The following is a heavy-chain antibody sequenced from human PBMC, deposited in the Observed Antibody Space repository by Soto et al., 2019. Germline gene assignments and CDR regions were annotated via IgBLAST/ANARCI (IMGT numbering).Heavy chain of an antibody. CDR2: INPNSGGT. CDR3: ASMSSGYPAMVGFDP. Sequence: ASVKVSCKASGYTFTGYYMHWVRQAPGQGLEWMGWINPNSGGTNYAQKFQGRVTITRDTSASTAYMELSSLRSEDTAVYYCASMSSGYPAMVGFDPWGQGTLVTVSS. CDR1: GYTFTGYY. J-gene: IGHJ5*02. D-gene: IGHD3-22*01. V-gene: IGHV1-2*02.